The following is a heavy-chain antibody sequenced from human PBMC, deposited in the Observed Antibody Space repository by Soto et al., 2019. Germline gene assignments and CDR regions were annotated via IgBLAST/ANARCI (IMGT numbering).Heavy chain of an antibody. CDR2: ISHDGHA. J-gene: IGHJ5*02. CDR1: GDSISDTRYY. CDR3: ARQVCGDYLGGNWFDP. D-gene: IGHD4-17*01. V-gene: IGHV4-39*01. Sequence: PSGTLSLTCSVLGDSISDTRYYWGWIRQSPEKGLEWIGSISHDGHAYYNPSLKSRVTLFADTSRNQFSLKMKSVTVADTALYFCARQVCGDYLGGNWFDPWGQGALVTVSS.